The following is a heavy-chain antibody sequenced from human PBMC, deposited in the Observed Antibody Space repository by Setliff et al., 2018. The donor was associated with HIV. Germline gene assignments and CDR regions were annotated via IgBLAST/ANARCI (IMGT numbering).Heavy chain of an antibody. J-gene: IGHJ4*02. CDR2: AFYSDNT. Sequence: TSETLSLTCAVSGYSISSGTYYWGWIRQPPGKGLEYIGSAFYSDNTYYKPSLKNRVTISVDTSKNQFSLKLTSVTAADTAVYYCAREVGHRSGYYRGSFDYWGQGTLVTVSS. CDR1: GYSISSGTYY. V-gene: IGHV4-39*07. CDR3: AREVGHRSGYYRGSFDY. D-gene: IGHD6-19*01.